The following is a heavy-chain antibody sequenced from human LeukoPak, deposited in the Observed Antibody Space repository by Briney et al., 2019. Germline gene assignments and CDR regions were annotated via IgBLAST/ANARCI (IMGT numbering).Heavy chain of an antibody. J-gene: IGHJ3*02. D-gene: IGHD3-22*01. CDR1: GVSISSGDYY. CDR2: IYYSGST. CDR3: ARVSITMIDYAFDI. V-gene: IGHV4-30-4*01. Sequence: SQTLSLTCTVSGVSISSGDYYWSWLRQPPGKGLEWIGYIYYSGSTYYNPSLKSRVTISVDTSKNQFSLKLSSVTAADTAVYYCARVSITMIDYAFDIWGQGTMVTVSS.